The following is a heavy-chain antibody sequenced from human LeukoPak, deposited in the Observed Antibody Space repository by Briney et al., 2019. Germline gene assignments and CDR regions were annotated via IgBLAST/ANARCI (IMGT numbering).Heavy chain of an antibody. V-gene: IGHV3-21*01. CDR3: ARVRSSSWFYFDY. Sequence: GGSLRLSCAASGFTFSSYSMNWVRQAPGKGLEWVSSISSSGSYIYYADSVKGRFTISRDNAKNSLYLQMNSLRAEDTAVYYCARVRSSSWFYFDYWGQGTLVTVSS. D-gene: IGHD6-13*01. CDR1: GFTFSSYS. J-gene: IGHJ4*02. CDR2: ISSSGSYI.